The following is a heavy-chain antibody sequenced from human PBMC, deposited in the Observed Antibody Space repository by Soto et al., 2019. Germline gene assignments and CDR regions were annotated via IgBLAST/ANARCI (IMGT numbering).Heavy chain of an antibody. CDR2: ITSSSTYI. V-gene: IGHV3-21*06. D-gene: IGHD5-18*01. Sequence: PGGSLRLSCVASGFTFSAYSMSWVRQAPGQGQEWVSSITSSSTYIYYTRSVEGRFTISRDDAKNSLHLQMNSLRAEDTAVYYCARDLLEGYGHARQPDYWGQGTLVTVSS. CDR3: ARDLLEGYGHARQPDY. J-gene: IGHJ4*02. CDR1: GFTFSAYS.